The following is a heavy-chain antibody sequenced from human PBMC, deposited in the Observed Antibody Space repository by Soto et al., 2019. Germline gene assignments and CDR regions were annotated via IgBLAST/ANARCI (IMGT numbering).Heavy chain of an antibody. Sequence: EVQLLESGGGLVQPGGSPRLSCAASGFTFGTYAMKWLRQAPRRGLECVSFISGSGRTTYYADSVKGRFTVSRDNSKNTMYLQMNSLRAEDTALYYCAKFRGPSYSYYYMDVWGKGTTVTVSS. CDR3: AKFRGPSYSYYYMDV. CDR1: GFTFGTYA. D-gene: IGHD3-16*01. J-gene: IGHJ6*03. V-gene: IGHV3-23*01. CDR2: ISGSGRTT.